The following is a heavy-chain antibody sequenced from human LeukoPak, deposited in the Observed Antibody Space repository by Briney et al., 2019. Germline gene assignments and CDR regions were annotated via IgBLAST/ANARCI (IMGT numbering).Heavy chain of an antibody. D-gene: IGHD4-17*01. V-gene: IGHV3-66*01. CDR2: LYSNGDT. CDR3: TYGDYPLTY. Sequence: GGSLRLSCAASGLTVTNNYWHWVRQPPGKGPEWISLLYSNGDTKYADSVEGRFTFSRDNSKNTLYLQMNGLRAEDTAVYYCTYGDYPLTYWGQGTLVSVSS. CDR1: GLTVTNNY. J-gene: IGHJ4*02.